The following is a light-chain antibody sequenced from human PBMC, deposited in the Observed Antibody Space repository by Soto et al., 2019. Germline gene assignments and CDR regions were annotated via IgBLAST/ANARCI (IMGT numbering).Light chain of an antibody. CDR3: QQYDDITALT. CDR2: DVS. V-gene: IGKV1-33*01. CDR1: QDINSR. J-gene: IGKJ4*01. Sequence: DIQMTQSPSSLSASVGDRVTITCQASQDINSRLNWYQQKPGKAPKLLIYDVSNLQTGVPSRFSGSGSASEFTLTISSLQHEDVVTNFCQQYDDITALTFGGGTKVEMK.